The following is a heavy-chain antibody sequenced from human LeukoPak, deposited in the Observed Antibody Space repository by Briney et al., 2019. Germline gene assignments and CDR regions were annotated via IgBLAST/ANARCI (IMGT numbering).Heavy chain of an antibody. D-gene: IGHD4-17*01. CDR2: INHSGST. V-gene: IGHV4-34*01. CDR3: ARDYGEFDY. CDR1: GGSFSGYY. J-gene: IGHJ4*02. Sequence: SETLSLTCAVYGGSFSGYYWSWIRQPPGKGLEWIGEINHSGSTNYNPSLKSRVTISVDTSKNQFSLKLSSVTAADTAVYCCARDYGEFDYWGQGTLVTVSS.